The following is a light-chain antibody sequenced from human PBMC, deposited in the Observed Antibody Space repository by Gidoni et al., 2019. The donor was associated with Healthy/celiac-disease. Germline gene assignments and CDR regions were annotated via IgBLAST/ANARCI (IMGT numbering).Light chain of an antibody. CDR2: AAS. CDR3: QQSYSTPYT. CDR1: QSISSY. V-gene: IGKV1-39*01. J-gene: IGKJ2*01. Sequence: DIQRTQSPSPLSASVGDRDTINRRASQSISSYLTWYQQKPGQAPKLLIYAASSWQSGVPSRFSGSGSGTDFTLTISSLQAEDFATYYCQQSYSTPYTFXQXTKLEIK.